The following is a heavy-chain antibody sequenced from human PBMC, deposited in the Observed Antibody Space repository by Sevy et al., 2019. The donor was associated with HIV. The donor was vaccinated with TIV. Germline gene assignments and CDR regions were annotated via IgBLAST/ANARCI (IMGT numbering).Heavy chain of an antibody. J-gene: IGHJ4*02. CDR2: IKSKTNGGIT. Sequence: GGSLRLSCAASEFIFTNAWMSWVRQAPGKGLEWVGRIKSKTNGGITDYAAPVEGRFTISRDDSKKTLYLQMNSLKTEDTAVYYCTTDLEYQLERYYFNYWGQGTLVTVSS. CDR3: TTDLEYQLERYYFNY. CDR1: EFIFTNAW. V-gene: IGHV3-15*01. D-gene: IGHD2-2*01.